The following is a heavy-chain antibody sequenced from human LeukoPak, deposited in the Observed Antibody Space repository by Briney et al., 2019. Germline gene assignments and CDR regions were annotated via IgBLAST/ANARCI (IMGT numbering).Heavy chain of an antibody. D-gene: IGHD2-2*01. CDR1: GYTFTVYY. V-gene: IGHV1-2*02. Sequence: GASVTVSCTASGYTFTVYYMHWVRQAPGQGLEWLAWINPNSGGTNYAQNFQGRVIMTRDTTISTAYMELTRLRSDDTAVYYCARGLGVPAETTTLFDYWGQGTLVTVSS. J-gene: IGHJ4*02. CDR2: INPNSGGT. CDR3: ARGLGVPAETTTLFDY.